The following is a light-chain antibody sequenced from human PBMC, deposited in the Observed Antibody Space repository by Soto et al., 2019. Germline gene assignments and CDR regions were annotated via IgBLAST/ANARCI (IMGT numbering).Light chain of an antibody. CDR3: QQYNNWTWT. V-gene: IGKV3-15*01. CDR1: QSISDT. J-gene: IGKJ1*01. Sequence: EIVMTQSPATLSVSPGGRATLSCRASQSISDTLAWYEQKPGQAPRILIHGASTRETGFPARFSGSGAGTEFTLTISSLQSEDFAVYYCQQYNNWTWTFGQGTKVDIK. CDR2: GAS.